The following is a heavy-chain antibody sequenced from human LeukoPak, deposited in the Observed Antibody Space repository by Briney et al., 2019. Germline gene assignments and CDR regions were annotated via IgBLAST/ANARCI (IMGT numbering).Heavy chain of an antibody. CDR1: GYTLTELS. CDR2: FDPEDGET. CDR3: ARETPHGTRDQTKTDY. D-gene: IGHD1/OR15-1a*01. Sequence: ASVKVSCKVSGYTLTELSMHWVRQAPGKGPEWMGGFDPEDGETIYAQKFQGRVTITTDESTSTAYMELSSLRSEDTAVYYCARETPHGTRDQTKTDYWGQGTLVTVSS. J-gene: IGHJ4*02. V-gene: IGHV1-24*01.